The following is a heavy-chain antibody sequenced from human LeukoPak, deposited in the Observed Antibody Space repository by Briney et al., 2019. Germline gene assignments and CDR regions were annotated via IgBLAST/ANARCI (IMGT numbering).Heavy chain of an antibody. J-gene: IGHJ6*02. CDR1: GFTFSSYW. D-gene: IGHD4-11*01. CDR3: ARESSDYSPALYGMDV. CDR2: IKQDGSQK. Sequence: GSLRLSCAASGFTFSSYWMSWVRQAPGKGLEWVANIKQDGSQKYYVDSVKGRFTISRDNAKNSLYLQMNSLRAEDTAVYYCARESSDYSPALYGMDVWGQGTTVTVSS. V-gene: IGHV3-7*01.